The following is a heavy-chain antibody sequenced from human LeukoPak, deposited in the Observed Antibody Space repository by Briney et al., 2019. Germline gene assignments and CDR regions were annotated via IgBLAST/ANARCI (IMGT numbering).Heavy chain of an antibody. CDR3: ARAGSPAAAGTGDAFDI. CDR1: GGSISSYY. CDR2: IYHSGST. J-gene: IGHJ3*02. V-gene: IGHV4-59*12. D-gene: IGHD6-13*01. Sequence: SETLSLTCTVSGGSISSYYWSWIRQPPGKGLEWIGEIYHSGSTNYNPSLKSRVTISVDKSKNQFSLKLSSVTAADTAVYYCARAGSPAAAGTGDAFDIWGQGTMVTVSS.